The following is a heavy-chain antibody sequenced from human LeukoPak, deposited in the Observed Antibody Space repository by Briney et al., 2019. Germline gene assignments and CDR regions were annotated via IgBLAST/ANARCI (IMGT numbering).Heavy chain of an antibody. V-gene: IGHV4-61*08. D-gene: IGHD1-20*01. CDR1: GGSISSGGYY. CDR3: ARSLTATDAFDI. Sequence: SETLSLTCTVSGGSISSGGYYWSWIRQPPGKGLEWIGYIYYSGSTNYNPSLKSRVTISVDTSKNQFSLKLSSVTAADTAVYYCARSLTATDAFDIWGQGTMVTVSS. CDR2: IYYSGST. J-gene: IGHJ3*02.